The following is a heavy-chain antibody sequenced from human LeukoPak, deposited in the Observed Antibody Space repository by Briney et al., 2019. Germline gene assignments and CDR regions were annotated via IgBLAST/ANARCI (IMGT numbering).Heavy chain of an antibody. CDR1: GGSISSYY. J-gene: IGHJ4*02. CDR3: ARGREYYDSSGYSS. CDR2: IYYSGST. V-gene: IGHV4-59*01. D-gene: IGHD3-22*01. Sequence: PSETLSLTCTVSGGSISSYYWSWIRQPPGKGLEWIGYIYYSGSTNYNPSLKSRVTLSVDTSKNQFSLKLSSVTAADTAVYYCARGREYYDSSGYSSWGQGTLVTVSS.